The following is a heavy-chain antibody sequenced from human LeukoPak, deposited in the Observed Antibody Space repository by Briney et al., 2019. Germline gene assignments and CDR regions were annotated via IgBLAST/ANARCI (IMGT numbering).Heavy chain of an antibody. J-gene: IGHJ4*02. D-gene: IGHD6-13*01. V-gene: IGHV4-61*02. CDR2: IYTSGST. CDR1: GGSISSGGYY. Sequence: SQALSLTCTVSGGSISSGGYYWSWIRQPAGMGLEWIGRIYTSGSTNYNPSLKSRVTISVDTSKNQFSLKLSSVTAADTAVYYCARGSGASWFYWGQGTLVTVFS. CDR3: ARGSGASWFY.